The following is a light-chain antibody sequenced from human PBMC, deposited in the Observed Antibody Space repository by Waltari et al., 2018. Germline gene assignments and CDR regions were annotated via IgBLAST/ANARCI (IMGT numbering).Light chain of an antibody. Sequence: DIQMTQSPSTLSASVGDRVTITCRASQSIGSWLAWYQQKPGKAPKLLIYEATSLESGVPSRFSASGSGTEFTLTISSLQPDDFATYYCQQRSNPATFGQGTKVEIK. CDR2: EAT. V-gene: IGKV1-5*03. CDR1: QSIGSW. J-gene: IGKJ1*01. CDR3: QQRSNPAT.